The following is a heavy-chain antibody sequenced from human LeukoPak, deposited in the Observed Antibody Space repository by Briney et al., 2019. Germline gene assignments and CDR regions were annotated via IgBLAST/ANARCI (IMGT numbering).Heavy chain of an antibody. CDR2: ISYDGKKN. V-gene: IGHV3-30*04. Sequence: GGSLRLSCEASGFTFSHFAMHWVRQAPGKGLEWLAVISYDGKKNYYADSVKGRFTLSRDDSQDTVYLQMNSLRDDDTALYYCVRGSKIRGVIPEGEFDYWGQGTLVTVSS. CDR1: GFTFSHFA. J-gene: IGHJ4*02. D-gene: IGHD3-10*01. CDR3: VRGSKIRGVIPEGEFDY.